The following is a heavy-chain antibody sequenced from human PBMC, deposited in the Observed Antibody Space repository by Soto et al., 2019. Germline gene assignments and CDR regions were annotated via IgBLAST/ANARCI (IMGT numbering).Heavy chain of an antibody. Sequence: SETLSLTCSVSGGSVRSGSYYWTWIRQPPGKGLEWIGYIYQSGTTNYNASLKSRVTISIDTSKNQFFLKLNSVTAADTAVYYCARDSSGRHEYWGKGTLVSVSA. CDR3: ARDSSGRHEY. CDR1: GGSVRSGSYY. V-gene: IGHV4-61*01. CDR2: IYQSGTT. D-gene: IGHD3-22*01. J-gene: IGHJ4*02.